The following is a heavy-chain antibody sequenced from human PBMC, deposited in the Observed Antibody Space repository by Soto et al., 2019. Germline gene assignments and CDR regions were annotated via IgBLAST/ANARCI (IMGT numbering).Heavy chain of an antibody. CDR3: VKAVYLLDFDY. J-gene: IGHJ4*02. Sequence: GSLRLSCAASGFTFSSYAMTWVRQAPGKGLEWVSTISGTGGNTYYADSVKGRFTIPRDNSENTVYLQMNSLRAEDTAVYYCVKAVYLLDFDYWGQGTLVTVSS. V-gene: IGHV3-23*01. D-gene: IGHD1-20*01. CDR1: GFTFSSYA. CDR2: ISGTGGNT.